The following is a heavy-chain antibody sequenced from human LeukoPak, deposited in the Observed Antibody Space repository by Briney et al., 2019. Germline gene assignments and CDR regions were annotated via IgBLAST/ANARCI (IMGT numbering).Heavy chain of an antibody. CDR2: IIPILGIA. D-gene: IGHD6-13*01. Sequence: GASVKVSCTASGGTVSSYTISWVRQAPGQGLEWMGRIIPILGIANYAQKFQGRVTIPAAKSTSTAYMALSSLRSEDTAVYSCAREGSPRIAAAFAEYFQHWGQGTLVTVSS. V-gene: IGHV1-69*04. CDR1: GGTVSSYT. CDR3: AREGSPRIAAAFAEYFQH. J-gene: IGHJ1*01.